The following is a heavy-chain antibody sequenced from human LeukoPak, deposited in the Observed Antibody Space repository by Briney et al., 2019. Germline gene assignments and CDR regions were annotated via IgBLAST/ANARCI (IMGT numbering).Heavy chain of an antibody. D-gene: IGHD2-2*01. V-gene: IGHV1-2*02. J-gene: IGHJ4*02. CDR1: GYTFTGYY. CDR3: ARVLTKGYAEYYFDY. Sequence: ASVKVSCKASGYTFTGYYMHWVRQAPGQGLEWMGWINPNSGGTNYAQKFQGRVTMTRDTSISTAYMELSRLRSDDTAVYYCARVLTKGYAEYYFDYWGQGTLVTVSS. CDR2: INPNSGGT.